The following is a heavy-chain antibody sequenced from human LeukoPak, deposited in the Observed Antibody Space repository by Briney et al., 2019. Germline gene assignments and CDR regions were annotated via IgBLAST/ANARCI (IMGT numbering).Heavy chain of an antibody. J-gene: IGHJ4*02. CDR2: IYYSGST. V-gene: IGHV4-39*01. CDR1: GGSISSSSYY. D-gene: IGHD3-10*01. CDR3: ARLPGYYGSGSYIAY. Sequence: PSETLSLTCTVSGGSISSSSYYWGWIRQPPGKGLEWIGSIYYSGSTYYNPSLKSRVTISVDTSKNQFSLKLSSVTAADTAVYYCARLPGYYGSGSYIAYWGQGTLVTVSS.